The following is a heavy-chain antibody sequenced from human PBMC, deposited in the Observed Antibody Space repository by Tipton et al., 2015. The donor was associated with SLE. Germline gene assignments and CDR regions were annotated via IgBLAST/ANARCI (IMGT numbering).Heavy chain of an antibody. CDR3: ARRINLDY. V-gene: IGHV3-30*19. CDR2: IRYDGSNK. J-gene: IGHJ4*02. D-gene: IGHD3-16*01. Sequence: RSLRLSCAGSGFTFSDYGMHWVRQAPGKGLEWVAFIRYDGSNKYYADSVKGRFTISRDNSKNTLYMQMNSLRAEDTAVYYCARRINLDYWGQGTLVTVSS. CDR1: GFTFSDYG.